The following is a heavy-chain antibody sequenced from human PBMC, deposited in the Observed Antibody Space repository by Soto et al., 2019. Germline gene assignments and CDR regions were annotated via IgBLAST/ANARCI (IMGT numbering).Heavy chain of an antibody. CDR1: GFTFGEYA. V-gene: IGHV3-49*03. J-gene: IGHJ4*02. Sequence: EVQLVESGGGLVQPGRSLRLSCTTSGFTFGEYAMSWFRQAQGKGLEWVGYIRSKGYGGTTGYAASVKGRFTISRDDSKSIAYLQMDSLETEDTAVYYCTRRQYLDYWGQGILVLVSS. CDR3: TRRQYLDY. CDR2: IRSKGYGGTT.